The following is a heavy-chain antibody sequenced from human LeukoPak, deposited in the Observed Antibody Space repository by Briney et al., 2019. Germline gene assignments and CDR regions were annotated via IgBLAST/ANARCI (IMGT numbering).Heavy chain of an antibody. CDR2: ISFDGRNK. Sequence: GGSLRLSCAASGFTFSTYGMHWVRQAPGKGLEWVALISFDGRNKYYADSVKGRFTISRDNSKNTLYLQMNSLRAEDTAVYYCARDRKRYSGYLDYWGQGTLVTVSS. V-gene: IGHV3-30*03. CDR3: ARDRKRYSGYLDY. CDR1: GFTFSTYG. D-gene: IGHD5-12*01. J-gene: IGHJ4*02.